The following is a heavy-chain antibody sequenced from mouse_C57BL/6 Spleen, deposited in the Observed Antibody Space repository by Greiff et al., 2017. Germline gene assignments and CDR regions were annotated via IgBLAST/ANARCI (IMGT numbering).Heavy chain of an antibody. D-gene: IGHD1-1*01. CDR2: IYPGDGDT. CDR3: ARGDITTVVATNWYFDV. Sequence: VKLLESGPELVKPGASVKISCKASGYAFSSSWMNWVKRRPGKGLEWIGRIYPGDGDTNYNGKFKGKATLTADKSSSTAYMQLSSLTSEDSAVYFCARGDITTVVATNWYFDVWGTGTTVTVSS. J-gene: IGHJ1*03. V-gene: IGHV1-82*01. CDR1: GYAFSSSW.